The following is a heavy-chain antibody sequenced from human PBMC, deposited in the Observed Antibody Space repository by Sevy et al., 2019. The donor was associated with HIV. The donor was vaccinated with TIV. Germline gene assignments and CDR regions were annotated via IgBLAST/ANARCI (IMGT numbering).Heavy chain of an antibody. CDR3: ARDIRRVGCLDY. D-gene: IGHD6-19*01. CDR2: IWYDGSNK. CDR1: GFTFSSYG. Sequence: GGSLRLSCAASGFTFSSYGMHWVRQAPGKGLEWVAVIWYDGSNKYYADSVKGRFTISRDNSKNTLYLQMNSLRAKDTAVYYCARDIRRVGCLDYWGQGTLVTVSS. J-gene: IGHJ4*02. V-gene: IGHV3-33*01.